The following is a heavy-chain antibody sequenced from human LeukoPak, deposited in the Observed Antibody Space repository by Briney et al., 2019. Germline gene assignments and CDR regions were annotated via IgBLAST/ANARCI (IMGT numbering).Heavy chain of an antibody. V-gene: IGHV3-23*01. CDR3: AKSLRGYSASRFDC. Sequence: PGGSPRLSCAASGFSFSGYAMSWVRQAPGKGLEWVSTISGSGATKYYADSVKGRFIISRDNSKNTLYLQMNSLRAEDTAVYYCAKSLRGYSASRFDCWGQGTLVTVSS. CDR1: GFSFSGYA. CDR2: ISGSGATK. D-gene: IGHD4-11*01. J-gene: IGHJ4*02.